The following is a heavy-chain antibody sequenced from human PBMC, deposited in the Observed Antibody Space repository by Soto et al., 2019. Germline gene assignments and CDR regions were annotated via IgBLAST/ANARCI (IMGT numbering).Heavy chain of an antibody. Sequence: QVQLVQSGAEVKKPGASVKVSCKASGYTFTSYGISWVRQAPGQGLEWMGWISAYNGNTNYAQKLQGRVTMTTDISTSTAYMELRSLRSDDTAVYYCASRGSSSWYLVDDAFDIWGQGTMVTVSS. CDR1: GYTFTSYG. V-gene: IGHV1-18*01. J-gene: IGHJ3*02. D-gene: IGHD6-13*01. CDR3: ASRGSSSWYLVDDAFDI. CDR2: ISAYNGNT.